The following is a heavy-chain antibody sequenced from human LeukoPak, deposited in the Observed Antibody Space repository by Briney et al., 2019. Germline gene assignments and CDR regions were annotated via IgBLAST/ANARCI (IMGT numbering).Heavy chain of an antibody. D-gene: IGHD1-26*01. Sequence: PGGSLRLSCAASGFTFSSYWMSWVRQAPGKGLEWVSLISWDGGSTYYADSVKGRFTISRDNSKNSLYLQMNSLRAEDTALYYCAKDWEDCYYGMDVWGQGTTVTVSS. J-gene: IGHJ6*02. CDR2: ISWDGGST. CDR3: AKDWEDCYYGMDV. V-gene: IGHV3-43D*03. CDR1: GFTFSSYW.